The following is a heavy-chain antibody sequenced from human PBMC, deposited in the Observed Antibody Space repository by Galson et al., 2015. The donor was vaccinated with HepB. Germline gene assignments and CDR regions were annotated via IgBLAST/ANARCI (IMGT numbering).Heavy chain of an antibody. V-gene: IGHV1-69*05. CDR3: ARERKRNYDILTGYSHYVDV. CDR1: GGTFKNYD. J-gene: IGHJ6*03. Sequence: SVKVSCKASGGTFKNYDISWVRQAPGQGLEWMGGIIPIFGTANYAQNFQGRLTMTTDASSSTAYMELRSLRSDDTAVYYCARERKRNYDILTGYSHYVDVWGKGTTVTVSS. CDR2: IIPIFGTA. D-gene: IGHD3-9*01.